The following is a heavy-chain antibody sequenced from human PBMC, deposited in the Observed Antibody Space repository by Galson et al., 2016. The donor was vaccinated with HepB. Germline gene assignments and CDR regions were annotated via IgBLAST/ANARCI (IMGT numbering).Heavy chain of an antibody. CDR1: GFTFDDYG. J-gene: IGHJ6*02. CDR3: VRGYCSGGSCYRGMDV. V-gene: IGHV3-20*04. Sequence: SLRLSCAASGFTFDDYGMSWVRQAPGKGLEWVSGINWHGGTPGFADSVKGRFTISRDNAKNSLYLQMNSLRAEGTALYYCVRGYCSGGSCYRGMDVWGQGTTVTVSS. CDR2: INWHGGTP. D-gene: IGHD2-15*01.